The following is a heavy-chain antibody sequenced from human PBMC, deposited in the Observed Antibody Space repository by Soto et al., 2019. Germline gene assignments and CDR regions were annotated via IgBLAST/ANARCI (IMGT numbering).Heavy chain of an antibody. CDR1: GGSISSSY. CDR3: ARQLIY. CDR2: IYDSGST. V-gene: IGHV4-59*08. J-gene: IGHJ4*02. D-gene: IGHD6-13*01. Sequence: SETLSLTCTVSGGSISSSYWSWIRQPPGKELEWIGYIYDSGSTYYNSSLKSRVTMSVDTSKNQFSLKLSSVTAADTAVYYSARQLIYWGQGTLVTVSS.